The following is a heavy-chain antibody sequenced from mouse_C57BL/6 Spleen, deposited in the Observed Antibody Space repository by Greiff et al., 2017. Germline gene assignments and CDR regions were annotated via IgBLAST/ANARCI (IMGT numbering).Heavy chain of an antibody. Sequence: QVQLKESGPGLVQPSQSLSITCTVSGFSLTSYGVHWVRQSPGKGLEWLGVIWSGGSTAYNAAFISRLSISKDNSKSQVFFKMNSLQADDTAIYYCARSHGNYVYFDYWGQGTTLTVSS. CDR1: GFSLTSYG. D-gene: IGHD2-1*01. CDR2: IWSGGST. V-gene: IGHV2-2*01. J-gene: IGHJ2*01. CDR3: ARSHGNYVYFDY.